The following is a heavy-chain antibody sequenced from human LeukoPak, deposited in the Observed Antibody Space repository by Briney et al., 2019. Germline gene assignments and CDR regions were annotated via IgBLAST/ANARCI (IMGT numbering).Heavy chain of an antibody. Sequence: GGSLRLSCAASGFTFSGYWMHWVRQAPGKGLVWVSRINSDGSSTSYADSVKGRFTISRDNAKNSLYLQMNSLRAEDTAVYYCARGPFLLRYFDWLLRGAFDIWGQGTMVTVSS. CDR3: ARGPFLLRYFDWLLRGAFDI. CDR1: GFTFSGYW. J-gene: IGHJ3*02. CDR2: INSDGSST. D-gene: IGHD3-9*01. V-gene: IGHV3-74*01.